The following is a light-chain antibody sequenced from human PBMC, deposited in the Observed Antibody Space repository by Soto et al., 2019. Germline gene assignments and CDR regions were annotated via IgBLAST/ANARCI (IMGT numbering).Light chain of an antibody. CDR2: GAS. J-gene: IGKJ4*01. Sequence: EIVLTQSPGTLSLSPGERATLSCRASQSVSSSYLAWYQQKPGQAPRLLIYGASSRPTGIPDRFSGSGSATDFTLTISRLEPEEFAVYYCQQYGSSPPLTFGGGTKVEIK. CDR3: QQYGSSPPLT. V-gene: IGKV3-20*01. CDR1: QSVSSSY.